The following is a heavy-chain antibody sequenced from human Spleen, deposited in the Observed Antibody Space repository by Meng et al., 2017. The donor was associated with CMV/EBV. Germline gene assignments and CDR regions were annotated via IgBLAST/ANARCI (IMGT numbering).Heavy chain of an antibody. J-gene: IGHJ4*02. CDR3: ARRDYDFWTDYSQFYFDY. Sequence: ISSSDYYWGWIRQPPGKGLEWIGSIYYGGGTYYNPSLKSRVTISVDTSKNQFSLKLSSVTAADTAVYYCARRDYDFWTDYSQFYFDYWGQGTLVTVSS. V-gene: IGHV4-39*01. CDR2: IYYGGGT. D-gene: IGHD3-3*01. CDR1: ISSSDYY.